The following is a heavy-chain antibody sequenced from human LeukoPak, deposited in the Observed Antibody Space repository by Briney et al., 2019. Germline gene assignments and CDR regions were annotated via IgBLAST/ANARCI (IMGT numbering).Heavy chain of an antibody. CDR2: IYYGGST. J-gene: IGHJ3*01. CDR3: AKSTYYYDTFVNAFDF. D-gene: IGHD3-22*01. V-gene: IGHV4-39*07. Sequence: PSETLSLTCTVSGGSISSYYWSWIRQPPGKGLEWIGSIYYGGSTYYNASLRNRVTTSVDTSKNQFSLKLSSVTAADTAVYYCAKSTYYYDTFVNAFDFWGQGTVVTVSS. CDR1: GGSISSYY.